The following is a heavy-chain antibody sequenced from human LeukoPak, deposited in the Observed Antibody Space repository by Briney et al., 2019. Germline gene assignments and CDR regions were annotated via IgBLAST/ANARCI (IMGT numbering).Heavy chain of an antibody. J-gene: IGHJ3*01. V-gene: IGHV1-18*01. Sequence: GASVKVSCKAYGHTFVSYGISWVRQVPGQGLEWMGWISGYNGKINYAQKFQGRVTMTTDTSTSTAYLELRSLTSEDTAVYYCARRFCSSVSCYDDDAFDVWGQGTLVTVYS. D-gene: IGHD2-2*01. CDR1: GHTFVSYG. CDR2: ISGYNGKI. CDR3: ARRFCSSVSCYDDDAFDV.